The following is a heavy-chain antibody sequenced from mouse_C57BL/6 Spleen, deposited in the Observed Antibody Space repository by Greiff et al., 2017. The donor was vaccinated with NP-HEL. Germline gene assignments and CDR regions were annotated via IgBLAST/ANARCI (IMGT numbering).Heavy chain of an antibody. CDR2: IDPSDSYT. CDR3: ARFETGTGAMDY. CDR1: GYTFTSYW. Sequence: QVQLQQPGAELVKPGASVKLSCKASGYTFTSYWMQWVKQRPGQGLEWIGEIDPSDSYTNYNQKFKGKATLTVDTSSSTAYMQLSSLTSEDSAVYYCARFETGTGAMDYWGQGTSVTVSS. D-gene: IGHD4-1*01. V-gene: IGHV1-50*01. J-gene: IGHJ4*01.